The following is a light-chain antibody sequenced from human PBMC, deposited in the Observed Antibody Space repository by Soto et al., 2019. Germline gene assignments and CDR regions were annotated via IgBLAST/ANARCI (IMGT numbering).Light chain of an antibody. J-gene: IGLJ1*01. Sequence: QSVLTQPASVSGSPGQSITISCTGTSSDVGGNKYVSWYQQYPGKAPKLMICDVSNRPSGVSNRFSGSKSGNTASLTISGLQAEDEADYYCSAFTGISYVFGTGTKVTVL. CDR2: DVS. V-gene: IGLV2-14*03. CDR3: SAFTGISYV. CDR1: SSDVGGNKY.